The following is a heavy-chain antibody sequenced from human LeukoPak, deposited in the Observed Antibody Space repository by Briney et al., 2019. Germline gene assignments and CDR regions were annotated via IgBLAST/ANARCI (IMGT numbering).Heavy chain of an antibody. D-gene: IGHD4-17*01. CDR2: ISGDGTVA. CDR3: TKDPNGDYVGAFDP. V-gene: IGHV3-74*01. Sequence: GDSLRLSCAASGFAFSGRWMHWVRQGPGEAPVWVSRISGDGTVATYADSVQGRFTISRDNAKNTLYLQMNSLRAEDTAVYYCTKDPNGDYVGAFDPWGQGTLVTVSS. J-gene: IGHJ5*02. CDR1: GFAFSGRW.